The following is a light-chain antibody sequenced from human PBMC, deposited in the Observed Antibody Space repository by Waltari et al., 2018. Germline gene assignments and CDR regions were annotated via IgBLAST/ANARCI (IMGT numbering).Light chain of an antibody. CDR3: AGWDDNLSVV. Sequence: QSVLTQPPAASGTPGQRVTISCPGSTSNIGTNYVTWYQKFPGAAPNLLIYRINQRPSGVPDRFSGSKSGTSASLVISGLRSEDEADYFCAGWDDNLSVVFGGGTKLTVL. J-gene: IGLJ2*01. V-gene: IGLV1-47*01. CDR1: TSNIGTNY. CDR2: RIN.